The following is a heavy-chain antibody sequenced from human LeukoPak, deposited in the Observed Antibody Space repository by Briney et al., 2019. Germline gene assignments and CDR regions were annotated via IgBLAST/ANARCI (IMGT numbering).Heavy chain of an antibody. D-gene: IGHD3-22*01. CDR3: AKGSGYYPDYFQH. J-gene: IGHJ1*01. CDR2: ISGSGAGT. CDR1: GFTFSSYA. V-gene: IGHV3-23*01. Sequence: PGGSLRLSCAVSGFTFSSYAMNWVRQAPGKGLEWVSGISGSGAGTYYADSVKGRFTISRDNSKNTLYLQMNSLRAEDTAVYYCAKGSGYYPDYFQHWGQATLVTVSS.